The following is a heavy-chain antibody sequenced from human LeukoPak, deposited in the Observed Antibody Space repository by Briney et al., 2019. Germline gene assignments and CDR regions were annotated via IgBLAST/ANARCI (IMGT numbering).Heavy chain of an antibody. D-gene: IGHD3-22*01. CDR1: GYTFTGYY. V-gene: IGHV1-2*02. CDR2: INPNSGGT. CDR3: ARDQARAYYYDSSGYCSFRFFDY. Sequence: ASVKVSCKASGYTFTGYYMHWVRQAPGQGLEWMGWINPNSGGTNYAQKFQGRVTMTRDTSISTAYMELSRLRSDDTAVYYCARDQARAYYYDSSGYCSFRFFDYWGQGTLVTVSS. J-gene: IGHJ4*02.